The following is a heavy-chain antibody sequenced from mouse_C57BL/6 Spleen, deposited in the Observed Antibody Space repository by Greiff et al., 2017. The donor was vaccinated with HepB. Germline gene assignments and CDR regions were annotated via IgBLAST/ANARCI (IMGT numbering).Heavy chain of an antibody. Sequence: DVMLVESGGDLVKPGGSLKLSCAASGFTFSSYGMSWVRQTPDKRLEWVATISSGGSYNYYPDSVKGRFTISRDNAKNTLYLQMSSLKSEDTAMYYCASLFYYGSSYGYFDVWGTGTTVTVSS. CDR2: ISSGGSYN. CDR3: ASLFYYGSSYGYFDV. V-gene: IGHV5-6*02. J-gene: IGHJ1*03. D-gene: IGHD1-1*01. CDR1: GFTFSSYG.